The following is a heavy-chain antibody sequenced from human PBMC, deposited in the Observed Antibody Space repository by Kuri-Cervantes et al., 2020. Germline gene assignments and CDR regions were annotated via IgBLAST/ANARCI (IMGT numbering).Heavy chain of an antibody. CDR2: IWYDGSNK. CDR3: ARGGSIFGVVSAADY. D-gene: IGHD3-3*01. Sequence: GESLKISCAASGFTFSSYGMHWVRQAPGKGLEWVAVIWYDGSNKYYADSVKGRFTISRDNSKNTLYLQMNSLSAEDTAVYYCARGGSIFGVVSAADYWGQGTLVTVSS. V-gene: IGHV3-33*01. J-gene: IGHJ4*02. CDR1: GFTFSSYG.